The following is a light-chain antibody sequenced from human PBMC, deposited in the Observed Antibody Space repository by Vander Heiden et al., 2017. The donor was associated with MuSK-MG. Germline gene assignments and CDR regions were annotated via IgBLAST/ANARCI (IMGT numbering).Light chain of an antibody. V-gene: IGKV3-11*01. J-gene: IGKJ5*01. CDR2: DAS. CDR3: QHRSNWPPFT. CDR1: QSVNTF. Sequence: EIVLTQSPGTLSLSPGDRATLSCRASQSVNTFLDWYQQRPGQAPRLLIYDASKRATGIPARFSGSGSGTDFTLTISSLEPEDFAVYFCQHRSNWPPFTFGQGTLQETK.